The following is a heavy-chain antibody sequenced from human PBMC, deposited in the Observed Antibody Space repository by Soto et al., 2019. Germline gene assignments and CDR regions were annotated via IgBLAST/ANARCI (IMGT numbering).Heavy chain of an antibody. CDR2: IWYDGSNK. J-gene: IGHJ4*02. Sequence: GGSLRLSCAASGFTFSSYGMHWVRQAPGKGLEWVAVIWYDGSNKYYADSVKGRFTISRDNSKNTLYLQMNSLRAEDTAVYYCARGFDYGDYACTDYWGQGTLVTVSS. D-gene: IGHD4-17*01. CDR3: ARGFDYGDYACTDY. V-gene: IGHV3-33*01. CDR1: GFTFSSYG.